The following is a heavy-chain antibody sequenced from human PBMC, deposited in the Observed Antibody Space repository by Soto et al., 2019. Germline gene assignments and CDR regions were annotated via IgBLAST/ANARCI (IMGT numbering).Heavy chain of an antibody. J-gene: IGHJ4*02. Sequence: EVQLVESGGDLVQPGGSLRLSCAASGFTFSTYWMSWVRQAPGKGLEWVANIKEDGSEKYYVESVKGRFTISRDNAKNSLYLQMNSLRAEDTAIYYCARDVGHCSGGKCYTLFASWGQGTLVTVSS. CDR1: GFTFSTYW. CDR3: ARDVGHCSGGKCYTLFAS. V-gene: IGHV3-7*01. CDR2: IKEDGSEK. D-gene: IGHD2-15*01.